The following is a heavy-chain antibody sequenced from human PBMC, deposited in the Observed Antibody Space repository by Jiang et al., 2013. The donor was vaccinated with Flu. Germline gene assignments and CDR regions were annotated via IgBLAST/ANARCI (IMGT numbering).Heavy chain of an antibody. V-gene: IGHV4-59*01. CDR2: IYYSGST. Sequence: SGSGLVKPSETLSLTCTVSGGSISSYYWSWIRQPPGKGLEWIGYIYYSGSTNYNPSLKSRVTISVDTSKNQFSLKLSSVTAADTAVYYCARDRFYGGMFDPWGQGTLVTVSS. CDR3: ARDRFYGGMFDP. CDR1: GGSISSYY. J-gene: IGHJ5*02. D-gene: IGHD4-23*01.